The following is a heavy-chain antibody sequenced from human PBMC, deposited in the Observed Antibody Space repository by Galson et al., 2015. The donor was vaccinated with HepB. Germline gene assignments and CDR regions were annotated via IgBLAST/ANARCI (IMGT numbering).Heavy chain of an antibody. CDR1: GFTLSSYG. J-gene: IGHJ4*02. D-gene: IGHD3-10*01. CDR3: AKELGDDY. Sequence: SLRLSCAASGFTLSSYGMSWVRQAPGKGLEWVSLINDSGGTYYADSVRGRFTISGDSSKNTLYLQMNSLRAEDTAVYYCAKELGDDYWGQGTLVTVSS. V-gene: IGHV3-23*01. CDR2: INDSGGT.